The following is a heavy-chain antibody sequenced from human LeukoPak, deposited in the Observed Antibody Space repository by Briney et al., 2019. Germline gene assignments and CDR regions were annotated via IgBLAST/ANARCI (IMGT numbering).Heavy chain of an antibody. CDR1: GYTLTSYR. Sequence: ASVKVSFKASGYTLTSYRISWVRQAPGQGLEWMGWISAYNGKTNYAQKLQGRVTMTTDTSTSTAYMELRSLRSDDTAVYYCARDSHLTKYYDFWSGVPGYMDVWGKGTTVTVSS. V-gene: IGHV1-18*01. J-gene: IGHJ6*03. D-gene: IGHD3-3*01. CDR2: ISAYNGKT. CDR3: ARDSHLTKYYDFWSGVPGYMDV.